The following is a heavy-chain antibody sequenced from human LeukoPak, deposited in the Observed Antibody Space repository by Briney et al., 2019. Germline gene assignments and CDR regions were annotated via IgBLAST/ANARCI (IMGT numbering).Heavy chain of an antibody. D-gene: IGHD3-22*01. V-gene: IGHV4-59*01. J-gene: IGHJ4*02. CDR3: AREAIPGSSGLDY. CDR2: IYYRGST. Sequence: SETLSLTCTVSGGSISSYYWSWIRQPPGKGLEWIGYIYYRGSTSYNPSLKSRVTMSLDTSKNQFSLKLSSVIAADTALYYCAREAIPGSSGLDYWGQGALVTVSS. CDR1: GGSISSYY.